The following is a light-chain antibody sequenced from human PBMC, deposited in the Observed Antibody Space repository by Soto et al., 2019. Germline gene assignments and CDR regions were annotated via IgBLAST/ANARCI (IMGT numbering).Light chain of an antibody. Sequence: QSVLTQPPSVSGAPGQRVTISCTGSSSNIGAGYDVHWYQQLPGTAPKLLINGHTNGPSGVPERFSGSKSGTSASLAITGLQAEDEADYYCQSYDSSLSSYVFGTGTKVTVL. CDR3: QSYDSSLSSYV. J-gene: IGLJ1*01. V-gene: IGLV1-40*01. CDR1: SSNIGAGYD. CDR2: GHT.